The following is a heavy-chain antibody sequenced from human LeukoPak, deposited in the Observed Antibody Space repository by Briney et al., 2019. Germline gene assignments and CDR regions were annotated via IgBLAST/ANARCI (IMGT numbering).Heavy chain of an antibody. CDR3: AAYYDSSGYYSYYFDY. CDR1: GFTFSSYG. V-gene: IGHV3-30*02. J-gene: IGHJ4*02. CDR2: IRYDGSNK. D-gene: IGHD3-22*01. Sequence: GGSLRLSCVASGFTFSSYGMHWVRQAPGKGLEWVAFIRYDGSNKYYADSVKGRFTISRDNSKNTLYLQMNSLGAEDTAVYYCAAYYDSSGYYSYYFDYWGQGTLVTVSS.